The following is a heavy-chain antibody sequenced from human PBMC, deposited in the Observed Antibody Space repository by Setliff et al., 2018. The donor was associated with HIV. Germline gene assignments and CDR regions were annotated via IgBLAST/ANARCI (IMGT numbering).Heavy chain of an antibody. Sequence: SETLSLTCTVSGGSIISSTYYWGWIRQHPGKGLEWIGYIYYSGSTYYNPSLKSRVTISVDTSKNQFSLRLSSVTAADTAVYYCARGHDILETSGPFDSWGQGTLVTVSS. CDR3: ARGHDILETSGPFDS. CDR2: IYYSGST. V-gene: IGHV4-31*03. CDR1: GGSIISSTYY. D-gene: IGHD3-9*01. J-gene: IGHJ4*02.